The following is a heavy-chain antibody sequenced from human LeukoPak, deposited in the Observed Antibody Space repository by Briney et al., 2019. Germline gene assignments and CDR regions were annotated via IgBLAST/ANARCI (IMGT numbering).Heavy chain of an antibody. D-gene: IGHD6-13*01. CDR2: IIVGSGAT. J-gene: IGHJ4*02. Sequence: SVTVSCTASGFTSTNFAVQWVRQARGQRLEWIGWIIVGSGATKCAQDFQERVTITRDLSTSTLYMELRSLRAEDTAVYYCAKEYFNGVYQVDYWGQGTLVTVSS. CDR1: GFTSTNFA. CDR3: AKEYFNGVYQVDY. V-gene: IGHV1-58*01.